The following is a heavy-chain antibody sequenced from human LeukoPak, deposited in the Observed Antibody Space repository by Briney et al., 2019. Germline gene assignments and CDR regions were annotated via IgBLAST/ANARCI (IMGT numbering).Heavy chain of an antibody. V-gene: IGHV4-39*07. Sequence: SETLSLTCTVSGGSISSSSYYWGWIRQPPGKGLEWIGSIYHSGSTYYNPSLKSRVTISVDTSKNQFSLKLSSVTAADTAVYYCARECGSYSATKEGDYWGQGTLVTVSS. J-gene: IGHJ4*02. CDR2: IYHSGST. D-gene: IGHD1-26*01. CDR1: GGSISSSSYY. CDR3: ARECGSYSATKEGDY.